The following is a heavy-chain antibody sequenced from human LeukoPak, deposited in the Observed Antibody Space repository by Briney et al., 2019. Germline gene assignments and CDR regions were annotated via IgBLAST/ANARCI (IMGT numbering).Heavy chain of an antibody. CDR3: ATWGGLYSGYDYIY. CDR2: FDPEDGET. D-gene: IGHD5-12*01. J-gene: IGHJ4*02. CDR1: GYTLTELS. V-gene: IGHV1-24*01. Sequence: GASVKVSCKVSGYTLTELSMHWVRPAPGKGLEWMGGFDPEDGETIYAQKFQGRVTMTEDTSTDTAYMELSSLRSEDTAVYHCATWGGLYSGYDYIYWGQGTLVTVSS.